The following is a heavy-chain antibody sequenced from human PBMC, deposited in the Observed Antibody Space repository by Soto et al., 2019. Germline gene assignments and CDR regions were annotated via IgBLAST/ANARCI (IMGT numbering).Heavy chain of an antibody. V-gene: IGHV4-59*01. CDR2: IYDSGST. J-gene: IGHJ5*02. CDR1: GGSINNYY. CDR3: AREHGFSYALNYFDP. D-gene: IGHD5-18*01. Sequence: TLSLTCTVSGGSINNYYWSWIRQPPGKGLEWIGYIYDSGSTNYNPSLKSRVTMSVDTSKNQFSLNLSSVTAADTAVYYCAREHGFSYALNYFDPWGQGTLVTVSS.